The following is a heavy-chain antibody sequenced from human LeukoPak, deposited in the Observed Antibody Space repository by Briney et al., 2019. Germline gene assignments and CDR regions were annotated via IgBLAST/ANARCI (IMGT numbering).Heavy chain of an antibody. CDR1: GYTFTGYY. J-gene: IGHJ4*02. V-gene: IGHV1-2*02. CDR2: INPNSGGT. Sequence: GASVKVSCKASGYTFTGYYMHWVRQAPGQGLEGMGWINPNSGGTNYAQKFQGRVTMTRDTSISTAYMELSRLRSDDTAVYYCARDGISSSWNGIDYWGQGTLVTVSS. D-gene: IGHD6-13*01. CDR3: ARDGISSSWNGIDY.